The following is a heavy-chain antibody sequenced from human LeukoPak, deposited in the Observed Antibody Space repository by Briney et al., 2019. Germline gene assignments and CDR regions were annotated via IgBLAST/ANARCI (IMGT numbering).Heavy chain of an antibody. Sequence: SETLSLTCTVSGGSISSSRYYWGWIRQPPGKGLEWIGSIYYSGYTYYNPSLKSRTTISVDTSKNHFSLKLSSVTAADTAVYYCARGLTTVTTTWWFDPWGQGTLVSASS. CDR3: ARGLTTVTTTWWFDP. D-gene: IGHD4-17*01. V-gene: IGHV4-39*07. J-gene: IGHJ5*02. CDR1: GGSISSSRYY. CDR2: IYYSGYT.